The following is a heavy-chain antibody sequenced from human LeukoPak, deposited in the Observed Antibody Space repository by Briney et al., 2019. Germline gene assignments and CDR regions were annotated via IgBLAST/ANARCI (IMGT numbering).Heavy chain of an antibody. Sequence: SGGSLRLSCAASGFTFSSYAMSWVRQAPGKGLEWVSAISGSGGSTYYADPVKGRFTISRGNSKNTLYLQMNSLRAEDTAVYYCAISGGSYWAYAFDIWGQGTMVTVSS. J-gene: IGHJ3*02. D-gene: IGHD1-26*01. CDR2: ISGSGGST. CDR1: GFTFSSYA. CDR3: AISGGSYWAYAFDI. V-gene: IGHV3-23*01.